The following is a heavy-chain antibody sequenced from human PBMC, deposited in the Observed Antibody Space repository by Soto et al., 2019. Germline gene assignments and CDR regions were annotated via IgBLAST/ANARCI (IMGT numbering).Heavy chain of an antibody. V-gene: IGHV4-61*08. CDR1: GGSVSRGGYY. CDR3: VREEYYFHTGGYAPLSAV. CDR2: TYYSGSV. Sequence: QVQLQESGPRLVKPSETLAVACTVSGGSVSRGGYYWSWIRQSPGKALEWIGYTYYSGSVTYNPPLQRRPTISVDTSRSQLSLKLTSVTTADTAVYYCVREEYYFHTGGYAPLSAVWGQGTLVIVST. D-gene: IGHD3-22*01. J-gene: IGHJ1*01.